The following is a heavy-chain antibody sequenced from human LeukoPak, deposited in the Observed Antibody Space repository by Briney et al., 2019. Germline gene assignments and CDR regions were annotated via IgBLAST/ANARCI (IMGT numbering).Heavy chain of an antibody. CDR2: IGAYTGDT. D-gene: IGHD3-22*01. CDR1: GYTFTSYG. CDR3: AREGGRHYDSSGYYPVDYGMDV. Sequence: ASVQVSCKASGYTFTSYGVSWVRQAPGQGLEWMGWIGAYTGDTNYAQKVQGRVTMTRDTSTSTAYMELRSLRSDDTAVYYCAREGGRHYDSSGYYPVDYGMDVWGQGTTVTVSS. V-gene: IGHV1-18*01. J-gene: IGHJ6*02.